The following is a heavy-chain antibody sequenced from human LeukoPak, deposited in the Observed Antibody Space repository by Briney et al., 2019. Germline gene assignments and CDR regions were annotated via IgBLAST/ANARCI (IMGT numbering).Heavy chain of an antibody. CDR3: ARDPKDYVWGSSGFDY. CDR1: GDSITNSNYY. D-gene: IGHD3-16*01. V-gene: IGHV4-39*07. Sequence: PSETLSLTCTASGDSITNSNYYWGWIRQPPGKGLEWIGSINHSGSTYYNLSLKSRVTISVDTSKNQFSLKLSSVTAADTAVYYCARDPKDYVWGSSGFDYWGQGTLVTVSS. CDR2: INHSGST. J-gene: IGHJ4*02.